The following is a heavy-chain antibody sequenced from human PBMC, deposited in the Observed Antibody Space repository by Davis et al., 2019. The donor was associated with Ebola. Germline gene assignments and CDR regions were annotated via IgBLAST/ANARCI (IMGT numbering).Heavy chain of an antibody. CDR2: ISSNGGST. J-gene: IGHJ2*01. CDR1: GFTFSSYA. Sequence: PGGSLRLSCAASGFTFSSYAIHWVRQAPGKGLEYVSAISSNGGSTYYANSVKGRFTISRDNSKNTLYLQMGSLRAEDMAVYYCAREGFGDLVDWYFDLWGRGTLVTVSS. CDR3: AREGFGDLVDWYFDL. V-gene: IGHV3-64*01. D-gene: IGHD3-16*01.